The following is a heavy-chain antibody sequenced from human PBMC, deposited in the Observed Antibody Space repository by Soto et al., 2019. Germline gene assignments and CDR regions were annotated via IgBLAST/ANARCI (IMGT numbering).Heavy chain of an antibody. V-gene: IGHV4-34*01. D-gene: IGHD5-12*01. CDR1: GGSFSGYY. J-gene: IGHJ4*02. CDR3: ARGGGGIVATFDY. Sequence: QVQLQQWGAGLLKPSETLSLTCAVYGGSFSGYYWSWIRQPPGKGLEWIGEINHSGSTNYNPSLKSRVTISVDTSKNQFSLKLSSVTAADTAVYYCARGGGGIVATFDYWGQGILVTVSS. CDR2: INHSGST.